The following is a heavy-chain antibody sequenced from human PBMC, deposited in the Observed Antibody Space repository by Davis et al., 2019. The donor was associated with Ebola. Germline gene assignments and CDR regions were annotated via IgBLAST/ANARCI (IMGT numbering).Heavy chain of an antibody. Sequence: PGGSLRLSCTVSGGSISSSSYYWGWIRQPPGKGLEWIGSINFRGGTYYNLSLKSRVTISVDTSKSQFSLKLSSVTATDTAVYYCARETPGLWYFDVWGRGTLVTVSS. CDR2: INFRGGT. CDR1: GGSISSSSYY. J-gene: IGHJ2*01. CDR3: ARETPGLWYFDV. V-gene: IGHV4-39*02. D-gene: IGHD3-10*01.